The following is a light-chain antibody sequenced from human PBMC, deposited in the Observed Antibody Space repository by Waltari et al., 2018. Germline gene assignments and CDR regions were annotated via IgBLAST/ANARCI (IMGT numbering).Light chain of an antibody. CDR3: QTWDPDTVV. CDR1: REHSAYA. J-gene: IGLJ2*01. Sequence: QLAVTQSPSASASLGASVKLTCTLSREHSAYAIAWPQHQPEKGPRFLMKIDGGGGHTQGAGIPDRFSGFSSGAERYLTISSLQYEDEAAYYCQTWDPDTVVFGGGTKLTV. V-gene: IGLV4-69*01. CDR2: IDGGGGH.